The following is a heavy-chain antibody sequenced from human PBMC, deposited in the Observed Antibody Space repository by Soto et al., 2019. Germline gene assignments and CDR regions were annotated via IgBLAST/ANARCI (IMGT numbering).Heavy chain of an antibody. J-gene: IGHJ4*02. CDR1: GFSLITSGVG. CDR2: IYWDDDK. CDR3: AHTMAPRIFDY. Sequence: QITLKEAGPTLVKPTQTLTLTCSFSGFSLITSGVGVGWIRQPPGKALEWLALIYWDDDKGYSTSLKSRLTLTKDPSKNPEVLTMTNMVPADTATYYCAHTMAPRIFDYWGQGILVTVSS. V-gene: IGHV2-5*02.